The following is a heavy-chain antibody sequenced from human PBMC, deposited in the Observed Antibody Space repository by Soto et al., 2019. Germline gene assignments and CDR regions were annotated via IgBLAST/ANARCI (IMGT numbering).Heavy chain of an antibody. CDR1: GFTFSSYW. D-gene: IGHD6-13*01. CDR2: IKKDESKK. V-gene: IGHV3-7*05. CDR3: ARDVSPGSSSWYFDAFDL. J-gene: IGHJ3*01. Sequence: EERLVESGGGLVQSGGSLRLSCAASGFTFSSYWMTWVRQAPGKGLEWVANIKKDESKKSYLDSVRGRFTISRDNAKNSLYLQMDSLTAEDTALYYCARDVSPGSSSWYFDAFDLWGQGTMVTVSS.